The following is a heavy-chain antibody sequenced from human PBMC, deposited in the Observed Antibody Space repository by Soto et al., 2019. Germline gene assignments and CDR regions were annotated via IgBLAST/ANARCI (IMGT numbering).Heavy chain of an antibody. D-gene: IGHD3-22*01. CDR1: GFTFSRYA. CDR2: IWYDGSNK. V-gene: IGHV3-33*01. J-gene: IGHJ4*02. Sequence: QVQLVESGGGVVQPGRSLRLSCAASGFTFSRYAMHWVRQAPGKGLEWVAGIWYDGSNKYYAASVEGRFTISRDNSKNIMYLQMNSLRAEDTALYYCARDFDTSGYYPDYWGQGTLVTVSS. CDR3: ARDFDTSGYYPDY.